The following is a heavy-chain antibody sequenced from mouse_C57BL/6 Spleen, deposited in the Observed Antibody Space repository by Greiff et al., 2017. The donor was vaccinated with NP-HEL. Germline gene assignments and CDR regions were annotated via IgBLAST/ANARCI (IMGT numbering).Heavy chain of an antibody. D-gene: IGHD2-1*01. CDR1: GYTFTGYW. CDR2: IFPGSGST. V-gene: IGHV1-9*01. CDR3: VIYRMDY. Sequence: QVQLQQSGAELMKPGASVKLSCKATGYTFTGYWIEWVKQRPGHGLEWIGEIFPGSGSTNYNEKFKGKATLPADTSSNTAYLQLSSLTAEDSAIYYCVIYRMDYWGQGTSVTVSS. J-gene: IGHJ4*01.